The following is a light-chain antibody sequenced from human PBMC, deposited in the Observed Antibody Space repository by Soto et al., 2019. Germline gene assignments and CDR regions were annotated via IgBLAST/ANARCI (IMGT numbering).Light chain of an antibody. CDR3: GRWDSSLSAGV. Sequence: QSVLTQPPSVSAAPGQKVTISCSGSSSNIGNNYISWYQQFPGTAPKLLIYDYNKRPSGIPDRFSGSKSGTSATLGITGLQTGDEADYYCGRWDSSLSAGVFGGGTQLTVL. J-gene: IGLJ3*02. CDR2: DYN. CDR1: SSNIGNNY. V-gene: IGLV1-51*01.